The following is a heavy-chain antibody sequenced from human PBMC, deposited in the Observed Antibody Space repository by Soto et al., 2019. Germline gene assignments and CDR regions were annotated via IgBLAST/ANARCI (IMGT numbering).Heavy chain of an antibody. V-gene: IGHV4-4*07. Sequence: PSETLSLTCTGSGGSIINYYWTWIRQPAGKGLEWVGRIYSSGSTSYNPSLKSRLTMSVDTSKNQFSLKLTSVTAADTALYYCARQTTYSSSWFDYWGHGTLVTVSS. CDR3: ARQTTYSSSWFDY. D-gene: IGHD6-13*01. CDR1: GGSIINYY. J-gene: IGHJ5*01. CDR2: IYSSGST.